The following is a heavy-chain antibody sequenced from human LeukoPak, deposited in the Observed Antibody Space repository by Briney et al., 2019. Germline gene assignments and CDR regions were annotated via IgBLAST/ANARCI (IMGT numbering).Heavy chain of an antibody. D-gene: IGHD3-22*01. CDR2: ISTYNGNT. CDR3: ARGYYDSSGYLPEDY. CDR1: GYTFTSHG. J-gene: IGHJ4*02. Sequence: ASVKVSCKASGYTFTSHGISWVRQAPGQGLEWMGWISTYNGNTNYAQKLQGRVSMTTDTSTSTAYMDLRSLRSEDTAVYYCARGYYDSSGYLPEDYWGQGTLVTVSS. V-gene: IGHV1-18*01.